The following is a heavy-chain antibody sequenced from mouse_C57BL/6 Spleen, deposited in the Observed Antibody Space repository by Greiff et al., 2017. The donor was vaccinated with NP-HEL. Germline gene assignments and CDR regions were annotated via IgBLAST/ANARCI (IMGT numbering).Heavy chain of an antibody. Sequence: EVQGVESGGDLVKPGGSVNLSCAASGFTFSSYGMSWVRQTPDKMLEWVATISSGGSYTYYPGSVTGRSPITSDNANNTPYLQMSSLKSADTAMYYCARHGADGYFDYWGQGTTLTVSS. CDR3: ARHGADGYFDY. D-gene: IGHD2-3*01. V-gene: IGHV5-6*01. J-gene: IGHJ2*01. CDR2: ISSGGSYT. CDR1: GFTFSSYG.